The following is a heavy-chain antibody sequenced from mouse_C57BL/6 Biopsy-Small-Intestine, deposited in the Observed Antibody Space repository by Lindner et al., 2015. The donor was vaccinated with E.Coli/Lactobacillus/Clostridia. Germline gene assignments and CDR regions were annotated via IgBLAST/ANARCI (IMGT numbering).Heavy chain of an antibody. CDR3: AIYYGSSYYFAVDY. J-gene: IGHJ4*01. V-gene: IGHV1-7*01. CDR1: GYTFTSYW. CDR2: INPSNGYT. D-gene: IGHD1-1*01. Sequence: VQLQESGAELAKPGASVKLSCKASGYTFTSYWMHWVKQRPGQGLEWIGFINPSNGYTKYNQKFKDKATLTADKSSSTAYMQLSSLTYEDSAVYYCAIYYGSSYYFAVDYWGQGTSVTVSS.